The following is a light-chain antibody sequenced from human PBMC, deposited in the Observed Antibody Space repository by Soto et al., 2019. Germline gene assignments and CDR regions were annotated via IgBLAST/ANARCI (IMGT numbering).Light chain of an antibody. Sequence: QSALTQPASVSGSPGQSITLSCTGTNNDIGANDYVSWYQQHPGEAPKLIIYDVAIRPSGVSNRFSGSKSGTTASLTISGXXAXXXADYYCSSYTDDSLRIFGTGTKLTVL. CDR1: NNDIGANDY. CDR2: DVA. V-gene: IGLV2-14*03. J-gene: IGLJ1*01. CDR3: SSYTDDSLRI.